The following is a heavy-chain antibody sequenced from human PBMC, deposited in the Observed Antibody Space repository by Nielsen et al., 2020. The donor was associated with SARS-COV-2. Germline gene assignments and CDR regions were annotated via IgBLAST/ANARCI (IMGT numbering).Heavy chain of an antibody. J-gene: IGHJ4*02. CDR3: ARAPATSSWYLAYCDY. CDR2: ISYDGNNK. CDR1: GFTFSSHA. Sequence: GESLKISCAASGFTFSSHAMHWVRQAPGKGLEWVAVISYDGNNKYYADSVKGRFTISRDNLKNTLLLQMNSLTVEDTAVYYCARAPATSSWYLAYCDYWGQGTLVTVSS. V-gene: IGHV3-30*04. D-gene: IGHD6-13*01.